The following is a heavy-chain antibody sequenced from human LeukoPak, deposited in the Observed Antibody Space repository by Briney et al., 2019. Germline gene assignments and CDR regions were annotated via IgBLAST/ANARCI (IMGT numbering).Heavy chain of an antibody. CDR1: GYTFTSYY. CDR2: INPSGGST. V-gene: IGHV1-46*01. CDR3: ARDRALAFEGPTNGDYVSFENGMDV. D-gene: IGHD4-17*01. Sequence: GASVKVSCKASGYTFTSYYIHWVRQAPGQGLEWMGIINPSGGSTSYAQKFQGRVTMTRDTSTSTVCMELSSLRSEDTAVYYCARDRALAFEGPTNGDYVSFENGMDVWGQGTTVTVSS. J-gene: IGHJ6*02.